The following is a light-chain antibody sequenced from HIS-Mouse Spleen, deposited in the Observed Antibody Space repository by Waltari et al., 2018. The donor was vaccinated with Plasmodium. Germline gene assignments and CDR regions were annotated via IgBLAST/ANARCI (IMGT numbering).Light chain of an antibody. Sequence: SYELTQPPSVSVSPGPTARTTCSGDALPNPSAYRYQQKPGQPPVLVIYKDSERPSGIPERFSGSSSGTTVTLTISGVQAEDEADYYCQSADSSGTPNWVFGGGTKLTVL. CDR3: QSADSSGTPNWV. CDR2: KDS. CDR1: ALPNPS. V-gene: IGLV3-25*03. J-gene: IGLJ3*02.